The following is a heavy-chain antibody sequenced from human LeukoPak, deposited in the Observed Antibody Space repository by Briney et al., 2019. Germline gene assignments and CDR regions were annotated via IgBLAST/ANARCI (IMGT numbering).Heavy chain of an antibody. CDR2: IIDAGGTT. CDR1: GFTFSSYG. V-gene: IGHV3-23*01. CDR3: AKGNYDVTLDY. J-gene: IGHJ4*02. Sequence: GGSLRLSCVASGFTFSSYGMSWVRQAPGKGLEWVAAIIDAGGTTYYADSVKGRFTISRDNSKNTLYLQMNSLRAEDTAVYYCAKGNYDVTLDYWGQGTLVTVSS. D-gene: IGHD3-3*01.